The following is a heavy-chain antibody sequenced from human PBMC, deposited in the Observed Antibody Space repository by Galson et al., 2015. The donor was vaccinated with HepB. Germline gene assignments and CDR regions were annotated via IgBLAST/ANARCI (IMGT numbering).Heavy chain of an antibody. V-gene: IGHV1-69*04. Sequence: SVKVSCKASGGTFSSYAISWVRQAPGQGLEWMGRIIPILGIANYAQKFQGRVTITADKSTSTAYMELSSLRSEDTAVYYCARERGDSSGYYLDYWGQGTLVTVSS. D-gene: IGHD3-22*01. J-gene: IGHJ4*02. CDR3: ARERGDSSGYYLDY. CDR2: IIPILGIA. CDR1: GGTFSSYA.